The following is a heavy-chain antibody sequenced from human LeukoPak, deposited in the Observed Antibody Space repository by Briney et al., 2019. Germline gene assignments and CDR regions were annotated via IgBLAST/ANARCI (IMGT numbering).Heavy chain of an antibody. V-gene: IGHV3-53*01. CDR2: IYSGGNT. CDR3: ARGQRAAASFDY. J-gene: IGHJ4*02. D-gene: IGHD6-25*01. CDR1: GFIVCSNY. Sequence: GGSLRLSCAASGFIVCSNYMSWIRQAPGKGLEWVSVIYSGGNTYYADSVKGRFTISRDNSKNTLYLQMNSLRAEDTALYYCARGQRAAASFDYWGQGTLVTLSS.